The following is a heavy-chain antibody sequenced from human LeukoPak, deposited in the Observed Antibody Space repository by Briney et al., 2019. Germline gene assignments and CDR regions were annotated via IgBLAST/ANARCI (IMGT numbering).Heavy chain of an antibody. Sequence: PGGSLRLSCAASGFTFSSYWMHWVRQAPGKGLVWVSRINTDGSTTSYADSVKGRLTISRDNAKNTLYLHMDSLRAEDTAVYFCTRGGVDYWGQGTLVTVSS. J-gene: IGHJ4*02. V-gene: IGHV3-74*01. CDR2: INTDGSTT. D-gene: IGHD3-10*01. CDR1: GFTFSSYW. CDR3: TRGGVDY.